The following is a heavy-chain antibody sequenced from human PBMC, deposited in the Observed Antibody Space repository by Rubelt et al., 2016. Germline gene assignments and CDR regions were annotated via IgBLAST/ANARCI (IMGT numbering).Heavy chain of an antibody. CDR3: ARHGRDYYDSSGYFWFDP. CDR1: GGSISSGGYY. J-gene: IGHJ5*02. Sequence: QVQLQESGPGLVKPSQTLSLTCTVSGGSISSGGYYWSWIRQHPGKGLEWIGYIYYSGSTYYNPSLKSGVTIAVDTAKNQFSLKLSSVTAADTAVYYCARHGRDYYDSSGYFWFDPWGQGTLVTVSS. CDR2: IYYSGST. V-gene: IGHV4-31*03. D-gene: IGHD3-22*01.